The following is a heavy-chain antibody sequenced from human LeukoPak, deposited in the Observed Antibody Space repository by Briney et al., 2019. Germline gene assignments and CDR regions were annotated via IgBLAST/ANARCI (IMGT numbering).Heavy chain of an antibody. D-gene: IGHD2-15*01. Sequence: SETLSLTCTVSGGSISSYYWSWIRQPPGKGLEWIGYIYYSGSTNYNPSLKSRVTISVDTSKNQFSLKLSSVTAADTAVYYCARGTDYSGAFDIWGQGTMVTVSS. CDR1: GGSISSYY. CDR2: IYYSGST. J-gene: IGHJ3*02. V-gene: IGHV4-59*01. CDR3: ARGTDYSGAFDI.